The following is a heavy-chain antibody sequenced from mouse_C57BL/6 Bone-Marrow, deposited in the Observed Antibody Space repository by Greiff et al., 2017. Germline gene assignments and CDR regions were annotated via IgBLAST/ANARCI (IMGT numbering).Heavy chain of an antibody. Sequence: DVKLVESGGGLVQPGGSLKLSCAASGFTFRDYYMYWVRQTPEKRLEWVAYISNGGGSTYYPDTVKGRFTIARDNAKNTLYLQMSRLKSEDTAMYYCARSSFYGYPFDYWGQGTTLTVSS. CDR3: ARSSFYGYPFDY. CDR2: ISNGGGST. CDR1: GFTFRDYY. D-gene: IGHD2-9*01. J-gene: IGHJ2*01. V-gene: IGHV5-12*01.